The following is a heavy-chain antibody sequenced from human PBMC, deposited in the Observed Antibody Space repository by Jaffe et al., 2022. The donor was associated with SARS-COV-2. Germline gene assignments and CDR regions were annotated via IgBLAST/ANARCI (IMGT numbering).Heavy chain of an antibody. CDR3: AKLGMASIPYQYHSLVV. CDR2: IFYSGRT. D-gene: IGHD2-2*01. V-gene: IGHV4-59*01. J-gene: IGHJ6*03. Sequence: QVQLQESGPGLVRPSETLSLTCTVSGGSISPYYWSWIRQPPGKGLEYIGYIFYSGRTNYNPSLMSRVTISVDTSKNQFSLKLSSVTAADTAVYYCAKLGMASIPYQYHSLVVWGKGTTVTVSS. CDR1: GGSISPYY.